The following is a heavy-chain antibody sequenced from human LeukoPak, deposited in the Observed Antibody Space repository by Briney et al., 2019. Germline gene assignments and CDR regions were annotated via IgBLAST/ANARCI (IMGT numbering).Heavy chain of an antibody. CDR1: GFSFSNYA. CDR3: ARSIVGATLYFDY. J-gene: IGHJ4*02. CDR2: ISSSGSTI. Sequence: PGGSLRLSCVSSGFSFSNYAMSWVRQAPGKGLEWVSYISSSGSTIYYADSVKGRFTISRDNAKNSLYLQMNSLRAEDTAVYYCARSIVGATLYFDYWGQGTLVTVSS. V-gene: IGHV3-11*01. D-gene: IGHD1-26*01.